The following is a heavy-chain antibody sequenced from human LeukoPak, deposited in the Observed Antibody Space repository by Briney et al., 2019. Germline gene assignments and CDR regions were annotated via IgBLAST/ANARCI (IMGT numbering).Heavy chain of an antibody. V-gene: IGHV3-23*01. CDR1: GFTFSSYG. D-gene: IGHD3-10*01. CDR2: ISGNGGDT. J-gene: IGHJ4*02. CDR3: AKPPSANYSPFDS. Sequence: PGGSLRLSCAASGFTFSSYGMSWVRQAPEKGLQWVSAISGNGGDTYYTDSVKGRFTVSRDNSKNTLYLQMNSLRAEDTAVYYCAKPPSANYSPFDSWGQGTLVTVSS.